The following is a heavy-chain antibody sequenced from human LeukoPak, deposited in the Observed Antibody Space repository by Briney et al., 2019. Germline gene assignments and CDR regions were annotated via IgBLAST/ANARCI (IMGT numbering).Heavy chain of an antibody. CDR3: ARDKGTSYLSSFDY. J-gene: IGHJ4*02. CDR2: ISYDGNIK. D-gene: IGHD6-6*01. V-gene: IGHV3-30*03. Sequence: GTSLRLSCAASGFSFTSYNFHWVRQAPGKGLQWLGFISYDGNIKYEDSVKGRFTISRDNSKNTLYLQMNSLRAADTAVYYCARDKGTSYLSSFDYWGQGTLVTVSS. CDR1: GFSFTSYN.